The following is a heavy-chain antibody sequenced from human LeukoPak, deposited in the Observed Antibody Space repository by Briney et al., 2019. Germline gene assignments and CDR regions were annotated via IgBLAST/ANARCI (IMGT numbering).Heavy chain of an antibody. CDR1: GYTFTCYY. V-gene: IGHV1-2*02. J-gene: IGHJ3*02. CDR3: ARVLGYCSSTSCSGAFDI. Sequence: GASVKVSCKASGYTFTCYYMHWVRQAPGQGLEWMGWINPNSGGTNYAQKFQGRVSMTRDTSISTAYMELSRLRSDDTAVYYCARVLGYCSSTSCSGAFDIWGQGTMVTVSS. D-gene: IGHD2-2*01. CDR2: INPNSGGT.